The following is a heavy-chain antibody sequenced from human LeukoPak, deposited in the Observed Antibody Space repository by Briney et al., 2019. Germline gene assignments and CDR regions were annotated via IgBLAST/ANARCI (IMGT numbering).Heavy chain of an antibody. J-gene: IGHJ4*02. Sequence: SETLSLTCTVSGDSINDHYWSWIRQPPGKGLEWIGYIYYSGSTNYNPSLKSRVTISVDTSKNQFSLKLSSVTAADTAVYYCARVGWLLGLDYWGQGTLVTVSS. CDR2: IYYSGST. D-gene: IGHD3-22*01. CDR1: GDSINDHY. V-gene: IGHV4-59*11. CDR3: ARVGWLLGLDY.